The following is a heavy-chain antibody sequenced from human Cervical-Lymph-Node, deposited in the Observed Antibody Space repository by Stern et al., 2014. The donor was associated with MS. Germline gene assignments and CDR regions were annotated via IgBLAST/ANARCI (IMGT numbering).Heavy chain of an antibody. CDR3: ARDSVPNDAIWGRSKQRFGF. CDR1: GFTFGDYY. Sequence: VQLVESGGGLVKPGGSLRLSCEASGFTFGDYYMSWIRQAPGKGLEWISYVSGDATTIYYADSVRGRFSISRDNAKNSLYLQMNTLRAEDTAIYYCARDSVPNDAIWGRSKQRFGFWGQGTLVTVSS. V-gene: IGHV3-11*01. J-gene: IGHJ4*02. CDR2: VSGDATTI. D-gene: IGHD3-16*01.